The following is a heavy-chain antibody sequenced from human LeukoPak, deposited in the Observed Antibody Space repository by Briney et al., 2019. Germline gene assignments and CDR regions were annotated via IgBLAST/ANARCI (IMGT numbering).Heavy chain of an antibody. Sequence: GASVKVFCKASGGTFSSYAISWVRQAPGQGLEWMGGIIPIFGTANYAQKFQGRVTITADESTSTAYMELSSLRSEDTAVYYCARDQGSSGYYSDDDDAFDIWGQGTMVTVSS. CDR3: ARDQGSSGYYSDDDDAFDI. CDR2: IIPIFGTA. V-gene: IGHV1-69*13. CDR1: GGTFSSYA. D-gene: IGHD3-22*01. J-gene: IGHJ3*02.